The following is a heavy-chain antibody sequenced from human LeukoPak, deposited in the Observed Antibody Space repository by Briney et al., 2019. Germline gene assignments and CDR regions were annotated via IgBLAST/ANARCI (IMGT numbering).Heavy chain of an antibody. CDR1: GGTFSSYA. CDR2: IIPIFGTA. J-gene: IGHJ4*02. Sequence: SVKVSCKASGGTFSSYAISWVRQAPGQGLEWMGGIIPIFGTANYAQKFQGRVTITADESTSTAYMELSSLRSEDTAVYHCARDRVGYSSSSGAYWGQGTLVTVSS. CDR3: ARDRVGYSSSSGAY. V-gene: IGHV1-69*13. D-gene: IGHD6-6*01.